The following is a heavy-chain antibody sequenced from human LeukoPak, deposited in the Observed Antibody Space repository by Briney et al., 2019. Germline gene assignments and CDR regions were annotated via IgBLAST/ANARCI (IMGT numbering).Heavy chain of an antibody. V-gene: IGHV4-34*01. J-gene: IGHJ4*02. CDR2: INHSGST. Sequence: SETLSLTCAVYGGSFSGYYWSWIRQPPGKGLEWIGEINHSGSTNYNPSLKSRVTISVDTSKNQFSLKLSSVTGADTAVYYCARISGYYVSNGYYPMHFDYGGQGTLVTFSS. D-gene: IGHD3-22*01. CDR3: ARISGYYVSNGYYPMHFDY. CDR1: GGSFSGYY.